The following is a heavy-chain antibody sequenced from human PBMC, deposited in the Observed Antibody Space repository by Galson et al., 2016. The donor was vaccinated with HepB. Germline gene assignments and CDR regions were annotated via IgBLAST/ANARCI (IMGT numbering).Heavy chain of an antibody. Sequence: SLRLSCAASEFAFNVYGMNWVRQVPGKGLEWVSGISVSGDTTSYAESVKGRFAISRDVSKNTVYLQMNSLTDADTATYFCAKEDLYTAVVNGIVMRTARLDSWGQGALVTVSS. CDR2: ISVSGDTT. D-gene: IGHD5-18*01. CDR1: EFAFNVYG. V-gene: IGHV3-23*01. CDR3: AKEDLYTAVVNGIVMRTARLDS. J-gene: IGHJ4*02.